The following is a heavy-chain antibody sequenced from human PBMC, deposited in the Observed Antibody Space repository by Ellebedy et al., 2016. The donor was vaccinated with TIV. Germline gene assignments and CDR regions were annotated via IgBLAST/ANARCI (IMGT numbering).Heavy chain of an antibody. V-gene: IGHV3-11*01. Sequence: GESLKISXAASGFTFSDYYMSWIRQAPGKGLEWVSYISSSGSTIYYADSVKGRFTISRDNAKNSLSLQMNSLRPEDTALYYCARSYKNNWSEAFFDYWGQGTLVTVSS. CDR2: ISSSGSTI. CDR3: ARSYKNNWSEAFFDY. CDR1: GFTFSDYY. J-gene: IGHJ4*02. D-gene: IGHD1/OR15-1a*01.